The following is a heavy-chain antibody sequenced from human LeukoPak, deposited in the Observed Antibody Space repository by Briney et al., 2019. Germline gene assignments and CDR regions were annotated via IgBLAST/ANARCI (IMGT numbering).Heavy chain of an antibody. D-gene: IGHD1-14*01. CDR3: AAGTSGRPEYFQH. J-gene: IGHJ1*01. V-gene: IGHV3-64*02. Sequence: GGSLRLSCAASGFTFSSYAMHWVRQAPGKGLEYVSAVSSNGGSTYYADSVKGRFTISRDNSKNTLYLQMGSLRAEDMAVYFCAAGTSGRPEYFQHWGQGTLVTVSS. CDR2: VSSNGGST. CDR1: GFTFSSYA.